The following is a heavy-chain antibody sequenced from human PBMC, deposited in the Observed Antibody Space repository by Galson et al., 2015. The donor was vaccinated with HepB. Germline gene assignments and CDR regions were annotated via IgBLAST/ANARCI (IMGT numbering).Heavy chain of an antibody. CDR2: ISSSGSTI. V-gene: IGHV3-11*01. J-gene: IGHJ4*02. D-gene: IGHD1-26*01. Sequence: SLRLSCAASGFTFSDYYMSWIRQAPGKGLEWVSYISSSGSTIYYADSVKGRFTISRDNAKNSLYLQMNSLRAEDTAVYYCARAGVQGHEWWELPYLFDYWGQGTLVTVSS. CDR1: GFTFSDYY. CDR3: ARAGVQGHEWWELPYLFDY.